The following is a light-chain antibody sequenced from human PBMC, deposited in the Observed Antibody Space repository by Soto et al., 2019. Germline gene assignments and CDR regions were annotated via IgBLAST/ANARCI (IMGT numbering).Light chain of an antibody. J-gene: IGKJ5*01. CDR2: DAS. Sequence: EIVMTQSPATLSVVPVERATLSCRASQTVSTYLSWYQQKPGQAPRLLIYDASNRATGIPARFSGSGSETDFTLIIGRLEPEDFAVYYCQHRSDWPITFGQGTRLEIK. CDR1: QTVSTY. CDR3: QHRSDWPIT. V-gene: IGKV3-11*01.